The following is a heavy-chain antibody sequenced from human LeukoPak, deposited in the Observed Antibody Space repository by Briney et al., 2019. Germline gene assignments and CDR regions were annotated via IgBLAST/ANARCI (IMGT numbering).Heavy chain of an antibody. J-gene: IGHJ5*02. Sequence: PSETLSLTCTVSGGSISSSSYYWGWIRQPPGKGLEWVSAITGSDGRTFYADSVKGRFTISRDNSKNTLYLQMNSLRAEETAIYYCAEEAAAAGQGWFDPWGQGTLVTVSS. D-gene: IGHD6-13*01. CDR3: AEEAAAAGQGWFDP. V-gene: IGHV3-23*01. CDR2: ITGSDGRT. CDR1: GGSISSSSYY.